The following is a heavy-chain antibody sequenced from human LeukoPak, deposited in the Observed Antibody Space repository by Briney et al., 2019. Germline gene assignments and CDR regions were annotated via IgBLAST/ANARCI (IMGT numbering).Heavy chain of an antibody. CDR1: GFTFSGYW. J-gene: IGHJ4*02. D-gene: IGHD3-22*01. CDR2: IKQDGSER. CDR3: VRDLYRIVVVPHYFDY. V-gene: IGHV3-7*01. Sequence: PGGSLRLSCAASGFTFSGYWMSWVRQAPGKGREWVPNIKQDGSERYYVDSVKGRFTISRDNAKNSLYLQMNSLRAEDTAVYYCVRDLYRIVVVPHYFDYWGQGTLVTVSS.